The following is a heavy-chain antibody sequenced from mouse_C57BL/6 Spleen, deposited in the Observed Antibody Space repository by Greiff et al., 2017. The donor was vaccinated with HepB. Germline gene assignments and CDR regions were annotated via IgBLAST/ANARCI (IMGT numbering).Heavy chain of an antibody. CDR3: AKALRYWYFDV. Sequence: LVESGAELVKPGASVKISCKASGYAFSSYWMNWVKQRPGKGLEWIGQIYPGDGDTNYNGKFKGKATLTADKSSSTAYMQLSSLTSEDSAVYFCAKALRYWYFDVWGTGTTVTVSS. J-gene: IGHJ1*03. CDR1: GYAFSSYW. V-gene: IGHV1-80*01. CDR2: IYPGDGDT.